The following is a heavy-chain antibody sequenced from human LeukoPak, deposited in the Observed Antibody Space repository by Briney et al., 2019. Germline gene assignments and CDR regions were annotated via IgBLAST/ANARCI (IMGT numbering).Heavy chain of an antibody. D-gene: IGHD3-10*01. J-gene: IGHJ4*02. V-gene: IGHV3-30-3*01. CDR1: GFTFSSYA. CDR3: ARERGYYYGSGSYYNFPDYFDY. Sequence: PGGSLRLSCAASGFTFSSYAMHWVRQAPGKGLEWVAVISYDGSNKYYADSVKGRFTISRDNSKNTLYLQMNGLRAEDTAVYYCARERGYYYGSGSYYNFPDYFDYWGQGTLVTVSS. CDR2: ISYDGSNK.